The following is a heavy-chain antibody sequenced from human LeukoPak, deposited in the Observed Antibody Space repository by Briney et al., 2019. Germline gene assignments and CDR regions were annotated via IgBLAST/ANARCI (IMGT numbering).Heavy chain of an antibody. CDR2: IWYDGTNK. CDR1: GFIFSDYG. CDR3: AREDTAMVNGDY. D-gene: IGHD5-18*01. V-gene: IGHV3-33*08. Sequence: GGSLRLSCAASGFIFSDYGMRWVRQAPGKGLEWVAVIWYDGTNKYYADSVKGRFTISRDNSKNTLYLQMNSLRAEDTAVYYCAREDTAMVNGDYWGQGTLVTVSS. J-gene: IGHJ4*02.